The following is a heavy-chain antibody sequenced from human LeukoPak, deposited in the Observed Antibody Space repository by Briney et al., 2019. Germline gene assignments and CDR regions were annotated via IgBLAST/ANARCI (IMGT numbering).Heavy chain of an antibody. CDR1: GGSISSGGYY. J-gene: IGHJ4*02. Sequence: SGTLSLTCTVSGGSISSGGYYWSWISQHPGKGLEWIGYIYYSGSTYYNPSLKSRVTISVDASKNQFSLKLSSVTAADTAVYYCARGSALTVTTDYWGQGTLVTVSS. CDR2: IYYSGST. D-gene: IGHD4-17*01. CDR3: ARGSALTVTTDY. V-gene: IGHV4-31*03.